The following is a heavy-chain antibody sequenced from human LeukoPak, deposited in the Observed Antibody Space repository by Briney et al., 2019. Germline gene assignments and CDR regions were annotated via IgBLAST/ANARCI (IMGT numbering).Heavy chain of an antibody. D-gene: IGHD2-2*01. V-gene: IGHV7-4-1*02. J-gene: IGHJ3*02. Sequence: ASVKVSCKASEYTFTTYPMNWVRQAPGQGLEWMAWINTNTGNPTYAQGFTGRFVFSLDTSISTAYLHISGLKAEDTAVYYCARDGLRSCTSSSCYPGEDAFDIWGQGTMVTVSS. CDR3: ARDGLRSCTSSSCYPGEDAFDI. CDR1: EYTFTTYP. CDR2: INTNTGNP.